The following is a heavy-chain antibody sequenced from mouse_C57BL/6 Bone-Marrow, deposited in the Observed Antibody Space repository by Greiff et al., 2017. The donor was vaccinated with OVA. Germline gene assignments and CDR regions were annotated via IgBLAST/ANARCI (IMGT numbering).Heavy chain of an antibody. D-gene: IGHD1-1*01. CDR2: IDPSDSET. Sequence: VQLQQSGAELVRPGSSVKLSCKASGYTFTSYWMHWVKQRPIQGLEWIGNIDPSDSETHYNQKFKDKATLTVDKSSSTAYMQLSSLTSEDSAVYYCASGPMTTVVAPFAYWGQGTLVTVSA. CDR1: GYTFTSYW. V-gene: IGHV1-52*01. J-gene: IGHJ3*01. CDR3: ASGPMTTVVAPFAY.